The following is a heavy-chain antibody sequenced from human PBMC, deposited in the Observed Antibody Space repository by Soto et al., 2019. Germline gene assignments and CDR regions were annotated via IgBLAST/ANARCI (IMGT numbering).Heavy chain of an antibody. Sequence: SETLSLNCTVSGGSISSGDYYWSWIRQPPGKGLEWIGYICYSGSTYYNPSLKSRVTISVDTSKNQFSLRLSSVTAADTAVYYCARTTTINWFDPWGQATLVTVSS. V-gene: IGHV4-30-4*01. D-gene: IGHD1-26*01. J-gene: IGHJ5*02. CDR2: ICYSGST. CDR1: GGSISSGDYY. CDR3: ARTTTINWFDP.